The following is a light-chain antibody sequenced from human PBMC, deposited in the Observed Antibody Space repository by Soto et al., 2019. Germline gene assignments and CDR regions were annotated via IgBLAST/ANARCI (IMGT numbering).Light chain of an antibody. CDR1: PSNIGAGFD. CDR3: QSYDTSLSGAWV. V-gene: IGLV1-40*01. Sequence: QSVLTQPPSVSGAPGQRITISCTGSPSNIGAGFDVHWYQQFPGTAPKLLIYGTTSRPSGVPDRFSGSQSGTSASLAITGLQAGDEADYYCQSYDTSLSGAWVFGGGTQLPS. J-gene: IGLJ3*02. CDR2: GTT.